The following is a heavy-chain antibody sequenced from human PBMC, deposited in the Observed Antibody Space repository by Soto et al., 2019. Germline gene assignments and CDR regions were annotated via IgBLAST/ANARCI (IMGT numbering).Heavy chain of an antibody. V-gene: IGHV3-23*01. CDR2: ISGSGGST. CDR1: GFTFSSYA. D-gene: IGHD2-2*01. J-gene: IGHJ5*02. Sequence: AGGSLRLSCAASGFTFSSYAMGWVRQAPGKGLEWVSAISGSGGSTYYADSVKGRFTISRDNSKNTLYLQMNSLRAEDTAVYYCAKDWAPNQYNWFDPWGQGTLVTVSS. CDR3: AKDWAPNQYNWFDP.